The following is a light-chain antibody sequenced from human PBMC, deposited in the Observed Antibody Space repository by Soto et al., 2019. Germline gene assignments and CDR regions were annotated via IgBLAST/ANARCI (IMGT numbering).Light chain of an antibody. CDR1: SSDVGGYNY. CDR2: EVS. V-gene: IGLV2-8*01. CDR3: SSYTSTSTRV. Sequence: QSALTQPPSASGSPGQSVTISCTGTSSDVGGYNYVSWYQQYPGKAPKVMIYEVSKRPSGVPDRFSGSKSGNTASLTVSGLQADDEADYYCSSYTSTSTRVFGGGTKLTVL. J-gene: IGLJ3*02.